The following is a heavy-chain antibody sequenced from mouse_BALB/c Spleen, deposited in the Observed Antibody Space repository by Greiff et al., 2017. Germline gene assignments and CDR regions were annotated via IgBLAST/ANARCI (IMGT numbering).Heavy chain of an antibody. J-gene: IGHJ2*01. V-gene: IGHV14-3*02. CDR2: IDPANGNT. CDR3: ARELAYYFDY. CDR1: GFNIKDTY. Sequence: EVKLMESGAELVKPGASVKLSCTASGFNIKDTYMHWVKQRPEQGLEWIGRIDPANGNTKYDPKFQGKATITADTSSNTAYLQLSSLTSEDTAVYYCARELAYYFDYWGQGTTLTVSS.